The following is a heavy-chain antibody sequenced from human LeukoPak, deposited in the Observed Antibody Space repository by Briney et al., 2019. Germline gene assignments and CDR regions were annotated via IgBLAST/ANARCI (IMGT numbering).Heavy chain of an antibody. CDR3: ARDSDGAIQTYGDYGGFDY. CDR1: GFSFRDFW. D-gene: IGHD4-17*01. J-gene: IGHJ4*02. Sequence: GGSLRLSCAASGFSFRDFWMSWVRQAPGKGLERVSVIYSGGSTYYADSVKGRFTISRDNSKNTLYLQMNSLRAEDTAVYYCARDSDGAIQTYGDYGGFDYWGQGTLVTVSS. CDR2: IYSGGST. V-gene: IGHV3-53*01.